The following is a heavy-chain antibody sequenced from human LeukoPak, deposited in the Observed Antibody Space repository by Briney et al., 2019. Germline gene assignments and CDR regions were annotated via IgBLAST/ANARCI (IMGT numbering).Heavy chain of an antibody. J-gene: IGHJ6*02. CDR3: ASGDATRSYYYYGMDV. V-gene: IGHV5-10-1*01. CDR1: GYSFTSYW. Sequence: GESLKISCKGSGYSFTSYWIGWVRQMPGKGLEWMGIIYPSDSYTNYSPSFQGHVTISADKSISTAYLQWSSLKASDTAMYYCASGDATRSYYYYGMDVWGQGTTVTVSS. CDR2: IYPSDSYT. D-gene: IGHD7-27*01.